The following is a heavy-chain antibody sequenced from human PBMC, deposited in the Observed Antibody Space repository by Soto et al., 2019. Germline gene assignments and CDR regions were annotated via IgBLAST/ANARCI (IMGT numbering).Heavy chain of an antibody. V-gene: IGHV1-69*13. CDR2: IIPIFGTA. CDR1: ADTFTSYY. Sequence: SVKVSCKAPADTFTSYYIHWVRQAPGHGLEWMGGIIPIFGTANYAQKFQGRVTITADESTSTAYMELSSLRSEDTAVYYCARAFGTAYGDYFDYWGQGTLVTVSS. CDR3: ARAFGTAYGDYFDY. J-gene: IGHJ4*02. D-gene: IGHD4-17*01.